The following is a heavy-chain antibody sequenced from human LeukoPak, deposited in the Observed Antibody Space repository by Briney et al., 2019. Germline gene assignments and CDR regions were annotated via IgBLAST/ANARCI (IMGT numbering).Heavy chain of an antibody. Sequence: GGSLRLSCAASGFTVSSNYMSWVRQAPGKGLEWVSVIYSGGSTYYADSVKGRFTISRDNSKNTLYLQMNSLRAEDTAVYYCARDARYFDSTFDYWGQGTLVTVSS. CDR3: ARDARYFDSTFDY. D-gene: IGHD3-9*01. CDR2: IYSGGST. J-gene: IGHJ4*02. V-gene: IGHV3-66*01. CDR1: GFTVSSNY.